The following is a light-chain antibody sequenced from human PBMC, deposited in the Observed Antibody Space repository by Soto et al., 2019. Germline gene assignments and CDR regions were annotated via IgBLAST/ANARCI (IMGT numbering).Light chain of an antibody. J-gene: IGKJ4*01. CDR3: QKYNSAPLT. CDR2: AAS. V-gene: IGKV1-27*01. CDR1: QAIGVY. Sequence: DIQVTQSPSSLSESLGDRVTSTCRANQAIGVYLAWFQQQPGKVPKLLIYAASALQSGVPSRFSGSGSGTDFTLTISSLQPDCQKYNSAPLTFGGGTKVEI.